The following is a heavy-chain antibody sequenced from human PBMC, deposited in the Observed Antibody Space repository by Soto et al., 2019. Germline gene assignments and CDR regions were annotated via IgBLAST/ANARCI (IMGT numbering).Heavy chain of an antibody. J-gene: IGHJ6*02. Sequence: EVQLVESGGGLIQPGGSLRLSCAASGFTVINNYMIWVRQAPGKGLEWVSLIYSGGSIHYADSVKGRFTISRDGSKNTLYLHMSSLRAEDPAVYYCATSPGVGVWGQGTTVTVSS. CDR1: GFTVINNY. D-gene: IGHD2-8*01. CDR3: ATSPGVGV. CDR2: IYSGGSI. V-gene: IGHV3-53*01.